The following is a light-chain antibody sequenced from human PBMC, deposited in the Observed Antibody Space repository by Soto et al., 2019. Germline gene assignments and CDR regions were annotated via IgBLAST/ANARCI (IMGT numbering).Light chain of an antibody. CDR2: GAS. CDR1: QLVSSSL. Sequence: EILLTQSPCTLSLSPGERATLSCRASQLVSSSLLAWYQQKPGQAPRLLMYGASNRATGIPERFRGSGSGTDFTLTISRLAPEDFEVYYCHQYGSSAWTFGQGTKVDIK. CDR3: HQYGSSAWT. J-gene: IGKJ1*01. V-gene: IGKV3-20*01.